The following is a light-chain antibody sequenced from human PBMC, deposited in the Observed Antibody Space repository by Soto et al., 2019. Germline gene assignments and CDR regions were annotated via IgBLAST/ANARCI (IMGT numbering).Light chain of an antibody. CDR3: LQYGRDPLS. J-gene: IGKJ3*01. V-gene: IGKV3-20*01. CDR1: QSVSSSY. Sequence: EIVLTQSPGTLSLSPGERATLSCRASQSVSSSYLAWYQQKPGQAPRLLIYGASSRATCIPDRFSGSVSGTDFTITISRVEREDFAVYYCLQYGRDPLSFGPGTKVDLK. CDR2: GAS.